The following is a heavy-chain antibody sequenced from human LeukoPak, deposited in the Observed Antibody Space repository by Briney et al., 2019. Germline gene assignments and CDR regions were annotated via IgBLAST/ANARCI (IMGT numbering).Heavy chain of an antibody. CDR2: IIPIFGTA. CDR1: GGTFSSYA. CDR3: ARDLVGYCGGDCSPPYLDY. V-gene: IGHV1-69*06. D-gene: IGHD2-21*02. J-gene: IGHJ4*02. Sequence: SVKVSCKASGGTFSSYAISWVRQAPGQGLEWMGGIIPIFGTANYAQKFQGRVTITADKSTSTAYMELSSLRSEDTAVYYCARDLVGYCGGDCSPPYLDYWGQGTLVTVSS.